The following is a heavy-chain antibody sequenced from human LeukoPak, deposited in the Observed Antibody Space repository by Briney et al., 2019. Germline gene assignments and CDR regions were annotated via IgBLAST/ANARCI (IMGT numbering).Heavy chain of an antibody. CDR1: GFTFSTYA. CDR3: AKGQIVATILSAIDY. CDR2: ISSSGGTI. V-gene: IGHV3-23*01. D-gene: IGHD5-12*01. J-gene: IGHJ4*02. Sequence: GGSLRLSCAASGFTFSTYAMSWVRQAPGKGLEWVSGISSSGGTIYYADSLEGRFTISRDNSKNTLYLQMNSLRAEDTAVYYCAKGQIVATILSAIDYWGQGTLVTVSS.